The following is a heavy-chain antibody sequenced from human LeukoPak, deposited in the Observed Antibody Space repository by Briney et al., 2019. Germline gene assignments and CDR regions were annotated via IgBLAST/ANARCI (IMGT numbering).Heavy chain of an antibody. CDR2: INSDGSST. J-gene: IGHJ6*04. CDR1: GFTFSSYE. V-gene: IGHV3-74*03. D-gene: IGHD3-10*01. CDR3: ARDRFYIPDV. Sequence: GGSLRLSCAASGFTFSSYEMNWVRQAPGKGLVWVSRINSDGSSTKCADSVKGRFTISRDNAKNTVYLQMNSLRPEDTAVYYCARDRFYIPDVWGKGTTVTVSS.